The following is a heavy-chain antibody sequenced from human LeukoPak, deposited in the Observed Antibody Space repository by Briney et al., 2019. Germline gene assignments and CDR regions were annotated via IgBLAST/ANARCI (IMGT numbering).Heavy chain of an antibody. CDR3: ARMHYDSSGEIDC. CDR2: IKQDGSDK. CDR1: GFTFNNYW. J-gene: IGHJ4*02. V-gene: IGHV3-7*04. Sequence: GGSLRLSCAASGFTFNNYWMSWVRQAPGKGLEWVANIKQDGSDKYYMDSVKGRFTISRDNAKNSLYLQMNSLRAEDTALYYCARMHYDSSGEIDCWGQGTLVTVSS. D-gene: IGHD3-22*01.